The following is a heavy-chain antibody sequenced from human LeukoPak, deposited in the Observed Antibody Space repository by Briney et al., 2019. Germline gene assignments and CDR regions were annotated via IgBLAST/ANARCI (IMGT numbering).Heavy chain of an antibody. V-gene: IGHV3-64*01. CDR3: AKYDSYGLPLDY. CDR1: GFTFSSYA. CDR2: ISSNGGST. J-gene: IGHJ4*02. D-gene: IGHD5-18*01. Sequence: GGSLRLSCAASGFTFSSYAMHWVRQAPGKGLEYVSAISSNGGSTYYANSVKGRFTTSRDNSKNTLYLQMNSLRAEDTAVYYCAKYDSYGLPLDYWGQGTLVTVSS.